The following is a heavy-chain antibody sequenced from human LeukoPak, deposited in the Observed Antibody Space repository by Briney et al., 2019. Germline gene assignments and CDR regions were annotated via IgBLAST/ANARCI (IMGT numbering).Heavy chain of an antibody. D-gene: IGHD3-22*01. Sequence: SETLSLTCAVSGYSISSDNYWVWIRQPPGQGLEWTGGIYHSGSTYYNPSLKSRVTMSVDTSKNQFSLKVSSVTAADTAVYYCARAPRDSSSSNYMRRFDYWGQGTLVTVSS. V-gene: IGHV4-38-2*01. J-gene: IGHJ4*02. CDR2: IYHSGST. CDR1: GYSISSDNY. CDR3: ARAPRDSSSSNYMRRFDY.